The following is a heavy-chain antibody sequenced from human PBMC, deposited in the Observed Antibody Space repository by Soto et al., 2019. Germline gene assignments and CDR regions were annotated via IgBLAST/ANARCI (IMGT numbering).Heavy chain of an antibody. J-gene: IGHJ4*02. V-gene: IGHV1-18*01. CDR2: ISAYNGNT. CDR3: ASVTYYYDSSGCYSALLYFDY. D-gene: IGHD3-22*01. Sequence: ASVKVSCKASGYTFTSYGISWVRQAPGQGLEWMGWISAYNGNTNYAQKLQGRVTMTTDTSTSTAYMELRSLRSDDTAVYYCASVTYYYDSSGCYSALLYFDYWGQGTLVTVSS. CDR1: GYTFTSYG.